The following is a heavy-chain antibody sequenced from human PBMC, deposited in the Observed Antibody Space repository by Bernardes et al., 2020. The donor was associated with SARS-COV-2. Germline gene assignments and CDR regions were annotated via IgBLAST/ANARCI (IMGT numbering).Heavy chain of an antibody. J-gene: IGHJ1*01. CDR2: IDSDGSST. D-gene: IGHD3-10*01. Sequence: GGSLRLSCAASGFTFSRYWMHWVRQAPGKGLVWVSRIDSDGSSTTYADAVKGRFIMSRDNAKNTLYLQMNSLTAEDTAVYYCTREHADISASYSGSGDFQRGGQGTLVTVSS. CDR1: GFTFSRYW. CDR3: TREHADISASYSGSGDFQR. V-gene: IGHV3-74*01.